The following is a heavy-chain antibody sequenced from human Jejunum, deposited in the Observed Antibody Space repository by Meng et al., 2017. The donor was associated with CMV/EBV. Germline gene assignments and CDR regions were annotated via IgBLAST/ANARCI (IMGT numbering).Heavy chain of an antibody. CDR3: TKNVKGGYCTNTACFLLGMDV. V-gene: IGHV3-23*01. CDR2: ISGSGSHT. J-gene: IGHJ6*02. D-gene: IGHD2-8*01. Sequence: WVRQAPGKGPEWVESISGSGSHTYYADSVKGRFTISRDNSKSMVYLHMSSLRGEDTAVYYCTKNVKGGYCTNTACFLLGMDVWGQGTTVTVSS.